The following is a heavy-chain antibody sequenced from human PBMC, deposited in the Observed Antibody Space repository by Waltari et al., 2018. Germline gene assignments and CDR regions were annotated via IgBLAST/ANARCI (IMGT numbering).Heavy chain of an antibody. CDR2: TYYSGST. D-gene: IGHD3-9*01. V-gene: IGHV4-59*11. CDR3: AREDLTNWFDP. J-gene: IGHJ5*02. CDR1: GGSISSHY. Sequence: QVQLQESGPGLVKPSETLSRTGTGSGGSISSHYWSWIRQPPGRGLEWMGYTYYSGSTNYTPSLKRRVTISVDSTKNQFFLKLSSVTAADTAVYYCAREDLTNWFDPWGQGTLVTVSS.